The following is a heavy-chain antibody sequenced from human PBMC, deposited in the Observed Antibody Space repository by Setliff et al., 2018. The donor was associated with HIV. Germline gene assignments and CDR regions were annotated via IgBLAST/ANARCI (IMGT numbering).Heavy chain of an antibody. Sequence: GGSLRLSCAVSGLTFTNYAMHWVRQAPGKGLGSVSFISYDGGSKYYADSVKGRFTISRDNSKNTLYLQMNSLRVEDTAIYYCARAWDMQQLVPAYWGQGTLVTVSS. CDR2: ISYDGGSK. CDR1: GLTFTNYA. V-gene: IGHV3-30*12. CDR3: ARAWDMQQLVPAY. J-gene: IGHJ4*01. D-gene: IGHD6-6*01.